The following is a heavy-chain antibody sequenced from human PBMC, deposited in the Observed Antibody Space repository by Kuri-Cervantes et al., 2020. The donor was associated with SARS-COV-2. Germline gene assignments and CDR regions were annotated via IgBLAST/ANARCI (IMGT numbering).Heavy chain of an antibody. J-gene: IGHJ4*02. Sequence: GGSLRLSCAASGFTFSSYAMSWVRQAPGKGLEWVAFIRYDGSNKYYADSVKGRFTISRDNAKNSLYLQMNSLRAEDTAVYYCARAGFDIVVVPAAMVDYWGQGTLVTVSS. CDR2: IRYDGSNK. D-gene: IGHD2-2*01. V-gene: IGHV3-30*02. CDR3: ARAGFDIVVVPAAMVDY. CDR1: GFTFSSYA.